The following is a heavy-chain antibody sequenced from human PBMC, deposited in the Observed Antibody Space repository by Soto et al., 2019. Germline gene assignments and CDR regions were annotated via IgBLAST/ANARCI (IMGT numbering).Heavy chain of an antibody. J-gene: IGHJ4*02. D-gene: IGHD2-8*02. CDR3: ARDKITGLFDY. V-gene: IGHV4-34*01. CDR1: GGSFSGYS. CDR2: INHSGST. Sequence: QVQLQQWGAGLLKPSETLSLTCAVYGGSFSGYSWTWIRQPPGTGLEWIGEINHSGSTNYNPSLKRRATISVDTSTNPFSLKLTSVTAADTAVYYCARDKITGLFDYWGQGALVTVSS.